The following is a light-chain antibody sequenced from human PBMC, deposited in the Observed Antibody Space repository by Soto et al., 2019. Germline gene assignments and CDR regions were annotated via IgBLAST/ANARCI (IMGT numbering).Light chain of an antibody. Sequence: QSVLTQPPSASGTPGQRVTISCSGSSSNIGSNYVYWYQQLPGTAPKLLIYGNNQRPSGVPDRFSGSKSATSASLAISGLQSEDEADYYCAAWDDRLNGPVFGTGTKVTVL. V-gene: IGLV1-44*01. J-gene: IGLJ1*01. CDR2: GNN. CDR3: AAWDDRLNGPV. CDR1: SSNIGSNY.